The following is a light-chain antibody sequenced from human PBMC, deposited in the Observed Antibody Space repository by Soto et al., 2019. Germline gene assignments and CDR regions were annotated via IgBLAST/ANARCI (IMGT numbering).Light chain of an antibody. Sequence: DIVLTQSPATLSLAPGERATLSCMASQSVSNYLAWYQQKPGQAPRLLIYDASKRATGIPARFSGSGSGTDFTLTIISLEPEDFAVYYCQQRNYWLFGGGTKVEIK. CDR2: DAS. CDR3: QQRNYWL. CDR1: QSVSNY. J-gene: IGKJ4*01. V-gene: IGKV3-11*01.